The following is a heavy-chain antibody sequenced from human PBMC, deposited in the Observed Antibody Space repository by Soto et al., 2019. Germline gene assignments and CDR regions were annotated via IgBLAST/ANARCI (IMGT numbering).Heavy chain of an antibody. CDR2: IIPILGIA. V-gene: IGHV1-69*02. CDR1: GGTFSSYT. J-gene: IGHJ4*02. D-gene: IGHD3-10*01. CDR3: VITMVRGVIITGFDY. Sequence: SVKVSCKASGGTFSSYTISWVRQAPGQGLEWMGRIIPILGIANYAQKFQGRVTITADKSTSTAYMELSSLRSEDTAVYYCVITMVRGVIITGFDYWGQGTLVTVSS.